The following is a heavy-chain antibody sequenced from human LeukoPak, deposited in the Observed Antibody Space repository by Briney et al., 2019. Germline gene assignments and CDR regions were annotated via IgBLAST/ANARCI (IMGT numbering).Heavy chain of an antibody. CDR2: IWYDGSNK. V-gene: IGHV3-33*01. Sequence: PGGSLRLSCAASGFIFSSYGMHWVRQTPGKGLEWVAVIWYDGSNKYYADSVKGRFTISRDNSKNTLYLQMNSLRAEDTAVYYCAREAFGSSGYDPAWEDFWGQGTLVTVSS. D-gene: IGHD3-22*01. J-gene: IGHJ4*02. CDR3: AREAFGSSGYDPAWEDF. CDR1: GFIFSSYG.